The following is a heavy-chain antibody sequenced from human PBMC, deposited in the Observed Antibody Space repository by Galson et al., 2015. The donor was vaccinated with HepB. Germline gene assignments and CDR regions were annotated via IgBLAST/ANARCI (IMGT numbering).Heavy chain of an antibody. CDR3: ESDYHGSGSSGGDYFDY. CDR1: GFTFSSYS. Sequence: SLRTACAASGFTFSSYSMNWVRQAPGKGLEWDSYISSSSSTLYYADSVKVRFTISRDHAKNSLYLQLNSLRAEDRAVYYCESDYHGSGSSGGDYFDYWGQGTLVTVSS. J-gene: IGHJ4*02. CDR2: ISSSSSTL. D-gene: IGHD3-10*01. V-gene: IGHV3-48*01.